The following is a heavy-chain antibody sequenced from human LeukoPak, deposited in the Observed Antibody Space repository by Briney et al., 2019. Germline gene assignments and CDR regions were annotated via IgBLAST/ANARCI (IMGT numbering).Heavy chain of an antibody. J-gene: IGHJ2*01. CDR2: IYSGGST. CDR1: GFTVSSNY. V-gene: IGHV3-66*01. D-gene: IGHD3-3*01. Sequence: GGSLRLSCAASGFTVSSNYMSWVRQAPGKGLEWVSVIYSGGSTYYADSVKGRFTISRDNSKNTLYLQMNSLRAEDTAVYYCARAPTWRPYWYFDLWGRGTLVSVSS. CDR3: ARAPTWRPYWYFDL.